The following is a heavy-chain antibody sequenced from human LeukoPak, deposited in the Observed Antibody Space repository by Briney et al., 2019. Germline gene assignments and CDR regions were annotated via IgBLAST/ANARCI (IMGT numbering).Heavy chain of an antibody. V-gene: IGHV4-34*01. CDR1: GGSFSGYY. J-gene: IGHJ1*01. CDR3: AAYTTVTTRPEYFQH. D-gene: IGHD4-11*01. CDR2: INHSGST. Sequence: PSETLSLTCAVYGGSFSGYYWSWIRQPPGKGLEWIGEINHSGSTNYNPSLKSRVTISVDTSKNQFSLKLSSVTAADTAVYYCAAYTTVTTRPEYFQHWGQGTLVTVSS.